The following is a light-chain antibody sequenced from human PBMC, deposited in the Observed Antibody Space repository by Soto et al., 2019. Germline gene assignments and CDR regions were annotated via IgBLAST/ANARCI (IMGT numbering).Light chain of an antibody. Sequence: DIQMTQSPSTLSASVGDRVTITCRASQGIRHDLGWYQQKPGKAPKRLIYSASSLQSGVPSRFSGSGSGTDFTFTINSLQPEDIATYYCQQYDNLPLTFGGGTKVDIK. J-gene: IGKJ4*01. V-gene: IGKV1-17*01. CDR2: SAS. CDR1: QGIRHD. CDR3: QQYDNLPLT.